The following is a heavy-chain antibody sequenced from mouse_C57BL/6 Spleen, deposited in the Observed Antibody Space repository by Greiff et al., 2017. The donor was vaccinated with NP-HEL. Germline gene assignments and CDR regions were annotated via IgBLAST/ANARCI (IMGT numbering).Heavy chain of an antibody. CDR2: IYPGDGDT. CDR3: ARSGGLRYFDY. J-gene: IGHJ2*01. D-gene: IGHD2-2*01. CDR1: GYAFSSSW. Sequence: VQLQQSGPELVKPGASVKISCKASGYAFSSSWMNWVKQRPGKGLEWIGRIYPGDGDTNYNGKFKGQATLTADKSSSTAYMQLSSLTSEDSAVYFCARSGGLRYFDYWGQGTTLTVSS. V-gene: IGHV1-82*01.